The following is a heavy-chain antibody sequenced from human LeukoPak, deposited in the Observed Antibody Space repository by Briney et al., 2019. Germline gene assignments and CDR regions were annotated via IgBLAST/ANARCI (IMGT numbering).Heavy chain of an antibody. CDR1: GFTFSSYS. D-gene: IGHD2-21*02. Sequence: PGGSLRLSCAASGFTFSSYSMNWVRQAPGKGLEWVSSISSSSSYIYYADSVKGRFTISRDNAKNSLYLQMNSLRAEDTAVYYCARFCGGDCYWGPHWGQGTLVTVSS. J-gene: IGHJ4*02. V-gene: IGHV3-21*01. CDR3: ARFCGGDCYWGPH. CDR2: ISSSSSYI.